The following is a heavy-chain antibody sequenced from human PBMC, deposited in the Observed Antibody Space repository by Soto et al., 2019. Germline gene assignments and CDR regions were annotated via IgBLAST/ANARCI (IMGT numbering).Heavy chain of an antibody. CDR3: ARGTGSGKRGMDV. CDR1: GGSFSGYY. CDR2: INHSGST. J-gene: IGHJ6*02. Sequence: QVQLQQWGAGLLKPSETLSLTCAVYGGSFSGYYWSWIRQPPGKGLEWIGEINHSGSTNYNPSLKSRVTISVDTSKNQFSLKLSSVTAADTAVYYFARGTGSGKRGMDVWGQGTTVTVSS. D-gene: IGHD3-10*01. V-gene: IGHV4-34*01.